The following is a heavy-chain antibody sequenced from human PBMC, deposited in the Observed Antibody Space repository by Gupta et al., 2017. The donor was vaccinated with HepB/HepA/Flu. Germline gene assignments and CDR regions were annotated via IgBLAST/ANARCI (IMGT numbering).Heavy chain of an antibody. V-gene: IGHV1-69*04. CDR1: GGTFSSSA. CDR2: IIPILGIA. Sequence: QVQLVPSGAEVKKPGSSVKVSCKASGGTFSSSAISWVQKAPGQGLEWMGRIIPILGIANYAQKCQDRVTITADKSTSTAYMELSSLRSEDTAVYYCAREAETAWYFDLWGRGTLVTVSS. J-gene: IGHJ2*01. D-gene: IGHD6-19*01. CDR3: AREAETAWYFDL.